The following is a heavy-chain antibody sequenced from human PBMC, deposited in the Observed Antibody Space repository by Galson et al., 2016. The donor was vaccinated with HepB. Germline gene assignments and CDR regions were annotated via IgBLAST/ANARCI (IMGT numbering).Heavy chain of an antibody. D-gene: IGHD4-17*01. V-gene: IGHV1-2*04. CDR2: INPNSGVS. CDR1: GFTFTDYY. J-gene: IGHJ6*02. Sequence: SVKVSCKASGFTFTDYYIHWVRQAPGQGLEWMGWINPNSGVSHYAQKFQGWVTMTTDMSISTAYMGLNSLKSDDTAVYYCARDQVDTVNSQLFFYYYAMDIWGQGTTVTFSS. CDR3: ARDQVDTVNSQLFFYYYAMDI.